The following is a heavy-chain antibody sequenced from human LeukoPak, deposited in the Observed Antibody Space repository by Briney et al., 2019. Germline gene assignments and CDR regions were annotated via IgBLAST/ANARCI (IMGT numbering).Heavy chain of an antibody. D-gene: IGHD3-10*02. CDR3: AELGITMIGGV. CDR2: ISSSGSTI. CDR1: GFTFSSYE. V-gene: IGHV3-48*03. Sequence: GGSLRPSCAASGFTFSSYEMNWVRQAPGKGLGWVSYISSSGSTIYYADSVKGRSTISRDNAKNSLYLQMNSLRAEDTAVYYCAELGITMIGGVWGKGTTVTISS. J-gene: IGHJ6*04.